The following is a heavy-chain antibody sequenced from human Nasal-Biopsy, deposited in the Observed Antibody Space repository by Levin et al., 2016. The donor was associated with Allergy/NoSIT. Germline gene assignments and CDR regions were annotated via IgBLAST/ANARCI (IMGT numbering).Heavy chain of an antibody. V-gene: IGHV3-23*01. CDR3: AKGQTSSYHYYYGMDA. Sequence: GESLKISCAATGFIFSDYAMNWVRQVPGKGLEWVSAITSGGGSIYYADSVKGRFTISRDISKSTLILQMNNLRVEDTAVYYCAKGQTSSYHYYYGMDAWGQGTTVTVSS. J-gene: IGHJ6*02. CDR2: ITSGGGSI. CDR1: GFIFSDYA. D-gene: IGHD3-22*01.